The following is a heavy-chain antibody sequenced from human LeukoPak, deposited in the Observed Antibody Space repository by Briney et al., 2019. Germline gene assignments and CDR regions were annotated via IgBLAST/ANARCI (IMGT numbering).Heavy chain of an antibody. CDR1: GFTVSSNY. CDR3: AGRITGYSSGYVF. V-gene: IGHV3-53*01. J-gene: IGHJ4*02. D-gene: IGHD5-18*01. CDR2: ISGSAHK. Sequence: GGSLRLSCAASGFTVSSNYMSWVRQAPGKGLDWVSVISGSAHKIRCADSVRGRFTISRDNSENTVYLQMNNLRGEDTAIYYCAGRITGYSSGYVFWGQGTLVTVSS.